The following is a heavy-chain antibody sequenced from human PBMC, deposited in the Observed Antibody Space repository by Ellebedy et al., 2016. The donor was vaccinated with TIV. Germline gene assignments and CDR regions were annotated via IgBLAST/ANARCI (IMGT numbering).Heavy chain of an antibody. D-gene: IGHD6-19*01. J-gene: IGHJ2*01. CDR1: GYIFTDYW. CDR2: IDPDDSDT. CDR3: ARHALGISGWWYFDL. Sequence: GESLKISCAASGYIFTDYWVAWVRQTPGLGLEWMGIIDPDDSDTRYSPSFQGQVTISGDRSSSSTYLQWSSLRASDSAMYYCARHALGISGWWYFDLWGRGTLVTVSS. V-gene: IGHV5-51*01.